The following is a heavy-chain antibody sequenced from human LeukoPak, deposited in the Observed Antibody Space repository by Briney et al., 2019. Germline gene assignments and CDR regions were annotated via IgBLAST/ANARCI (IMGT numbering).Heavy chain of an antibody. CDR2: ISYDGSDK. D-gene: IGHD1-26*01. J-gene: IGHJ4*02. CDR3: ASPKGKYIGNYPLEY. Sequence: GGSLRLSCAASGFTFSDYSLHWVRQAPGKGLEWVALISYDGSDKYYADSVKGRFTISRDNSQGTLYLQMNSLGADDTAVYYCASPKGKYIGNYPLEYWGQGTLVTVSS. CDR1: GFTFSDYS. V-gene: IGHV3-30*04.